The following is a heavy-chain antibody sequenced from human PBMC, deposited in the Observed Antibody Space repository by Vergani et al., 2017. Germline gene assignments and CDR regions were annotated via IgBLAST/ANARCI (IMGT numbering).Heavy chain of an antibody. J-gene: IGHJ1*01. CDR3: ATPAGGGITMVRGSGYFQH. Sequence: QVQLVQSGAEVKKPGSSVKVSCKASGGTFSSYAISWVRQAPGQGLEWMGRIIPILGIANYAQKFQGRVTITGDKSTSTAYMELSSLRSEDAAVYYCATPAGGGITMVRGSGYFQHWGQGTLVTVSS. CDR2: IIPILGIA. V-gene: IGHV1-69*04. D-gene: IGHD3-10*01. CDR1: GGTFSSYA.